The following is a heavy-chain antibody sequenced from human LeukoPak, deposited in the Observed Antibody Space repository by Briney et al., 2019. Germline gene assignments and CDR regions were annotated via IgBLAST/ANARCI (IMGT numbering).Heavy chain of an antibody. J-gene: IGHJ4*02. CDR3: ARGDEYSSSSLDY. V-gene: IGHV5-51*01. Sequence: AGESLKISCKGSGYSFTSYWIGWVRQMPGKGLEWMGIIYPGDSYTNYSPSFQGHVTISADKSISTAYLQWSSLKASDTAMYYCARGDEYSSSSLDYWGQGTLVTVSS. D-gene: IGHD6-6*01. CDR1: GYSFTSYW. CDR2: IYPGDSYT.